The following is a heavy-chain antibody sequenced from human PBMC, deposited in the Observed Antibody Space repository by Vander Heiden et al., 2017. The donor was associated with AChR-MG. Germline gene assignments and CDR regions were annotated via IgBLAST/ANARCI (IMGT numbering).Heavy chain of an antibody. V-gene: IGHV4-61*01. J-gene: IGHJ4*02. CDR2: IYYSGST. CDR3: ARERYGDLDY. Sequence: QVQLQESGPGLVQPSETLSLTCTVSGGSVSSGSYYWSWIRQPPGKGLEWIGYIYYSGSTNYNPSLKSRVTISVDTSKNQFSLKLSSVTAADTAVYYCARERYGDLDYWGQGTLVTVSS. CDR1: GGSVSSGSYY. D-gene: IGHD4-17*01.